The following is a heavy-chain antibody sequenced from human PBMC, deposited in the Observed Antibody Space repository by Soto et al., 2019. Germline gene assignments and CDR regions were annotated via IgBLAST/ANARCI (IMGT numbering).Heavy chain of an antibody. CDR1: GFTFSSYA. CDR3: AKYYRMYFTNGLDY. Sequence: EVQLLESGGGLVQPGGSLRLSCADSGFTFSSYAMSWVRQAPGKGLEWVSAISGSGGSTYYADSVKGQFTISRHNSKNTLYLQMNSLRAEDTALYYCAKYYRMYFTNGLDYWGQGTLVTVSS. J-gene: IGHJ4*02. CDR2: ISGSGGST. V-gene: IGHV3-23*01. D-gene: IGHD2-8*01.